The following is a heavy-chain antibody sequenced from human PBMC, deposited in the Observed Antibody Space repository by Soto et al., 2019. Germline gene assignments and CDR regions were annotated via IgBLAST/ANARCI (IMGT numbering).Heavy chain of an antibody. CDR1: GFTFSSYA. CDR3: ARTTATVVDYYYGMDV. V-gene: IGHV3-30-3*01. D-gene: IGHD4-17*01. CDR2: ISYDGSNK. Sequence: QVQLVESGGGVVQPGRSLRLSCAASGFTFSSYAMHWVRQAPGKGLEWVAVISYDGSNKYYADSVKGRFTISRDNSKYTLYLQMNSLRAEDTAVYYCARTTATVVDYYYGMDVWGQGTTVTVSS. J-gene: IGHJ6*02.